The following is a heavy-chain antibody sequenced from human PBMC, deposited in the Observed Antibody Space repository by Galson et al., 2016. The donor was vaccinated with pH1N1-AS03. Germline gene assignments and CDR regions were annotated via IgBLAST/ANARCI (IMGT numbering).Heavy chain of an antibody. CDR1: GFTISNFG. V-gene: IGHV3-30*03. D-gene: IGHD3-16*01. J-gene: IGHJ4*02. CDR2: ISFDGTNK. Sequence: SLRLSCAASGFTISNFGMLWVRQAPGQGLEWVAIISFDGTNKYYADSVKGRFSISRDNSKNTLFLQMSALRAEDTAVYYCAREPWGSTQGEYWGQGTLVTGSS. CDR3: AREPWGSTQGEY.